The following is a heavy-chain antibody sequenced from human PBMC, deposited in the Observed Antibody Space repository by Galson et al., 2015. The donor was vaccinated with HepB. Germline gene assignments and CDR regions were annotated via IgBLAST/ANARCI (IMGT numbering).Heavy chain of an antibody. CDR2: ISAYNGNT. D-gene: IGHD5-12*01. Sequence: SVKVSCKASGYTFSSYGFSWVRQARGQGLEWMGWISAYNGNTDYAQNLQGRVTMTTDTSTSTAYMELRSLRSDDTAVYYCARSTWIQSGFFDYWGQGTLVTVSS. CDR3: ARSTWIQSGFFDY. CDR1: GYTFSSYG. J-gene: IGHJ4*02. V-gene: IGHV1-18*04.